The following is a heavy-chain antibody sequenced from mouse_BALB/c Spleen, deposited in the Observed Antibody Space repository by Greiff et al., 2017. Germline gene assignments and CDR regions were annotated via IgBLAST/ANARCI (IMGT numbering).Heavy chain of an antibody. CDR1: GFTFSSFG. Sequence: DVHLVESGGGLVQPGGSRKLSCAASGFTFSSFGMHWVRQAPEKGLEWVAYISSGSSTIYYADTVKGRFTISRDNPKNTLFLQMTSLRSEDTAMYYCASMDYWGQGTSVTVSS. CDR2: ISSGSSTI. CDR3: ASMDY. J-gene: IGHJ4*01. V-gene: IGHV5-17*02.